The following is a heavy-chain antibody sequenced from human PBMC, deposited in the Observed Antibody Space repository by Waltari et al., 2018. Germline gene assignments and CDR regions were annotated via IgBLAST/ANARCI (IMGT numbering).Heavy chain of an antibody. Sequence: QVQLQESGPGLVKPSETLSLTCTVSGGSMSGYFLSWIRQDPGKGLEYIGHIDYSGDASYNPSLQSRVTMSVDTSNRQSSLKVRSVTAADTAVYYCARAGGSTMDVWGQGTPVIVSS. CDR2: IDYSGDA. D-gene: IGHD3-16*01. CDR3: ARAGGSTMDV. V-gene: IGHV4-59*01. J-gene: IGHJ6*02. CDR1: GGSMSGYF.